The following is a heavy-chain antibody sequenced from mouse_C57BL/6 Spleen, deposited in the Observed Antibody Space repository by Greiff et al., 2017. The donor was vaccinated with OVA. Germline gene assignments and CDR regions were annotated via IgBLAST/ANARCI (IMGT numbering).Heavy chain of an antibody. J-gene: IGHJ4*01. V-gene: IGHV1-50*01. Sequence: QVQLQQPGAELVKPGASVKLSCKASGYTFTSYWMQWVKQRPGQGLEWIGEIDPSDSYTNYNQKFKGKATLTVDTSSSTAYMQLSSLTSEDSAVYYWARGATVVATDAMDYWGQGTSVTVSS. CDR1: GYTFTSYW. CDR2: IDPSDSYT. CDR3: ARGATVVATDAMDY. D-gene: IGHD1-1*01.